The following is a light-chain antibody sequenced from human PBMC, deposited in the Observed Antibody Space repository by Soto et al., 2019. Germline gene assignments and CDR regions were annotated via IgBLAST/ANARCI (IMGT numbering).Light chain of an antibody. CDR2: GAS. J-gene: IGKJ3*01. CDR1: QSVSSN. Sequence: EIVLTQSPATLSVSPGDRATLSCRASQSVSSNLAWYQQKPGQTPRLLIYGASTRATGVPPRFSGSRSGTEFTLTISSLQSEDSAVYYCHQYNSWPRGTFGPGTKVEIK. V-gene: IGKV3-15*01. CDR3: HQYNSWPRGT.